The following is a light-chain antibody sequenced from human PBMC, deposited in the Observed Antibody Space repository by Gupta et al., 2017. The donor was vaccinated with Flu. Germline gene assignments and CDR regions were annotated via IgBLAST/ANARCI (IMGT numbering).Light chain of an antibody. CDR2: EVS. CDR3: SSYTSSSTHYV. Sequence: QSALTHPPSVSASPGQPTTITCTGTSSDVGGYNYVSWYQQHPGKTPKLLIYEVSNRRSGGAYRFSGSKSASTTSLTITWLQAEDEADYYCSSYTSSSTHYVFGTGTKVTVL. V-gene: IGLV2-14*01. CDR1: SSDVGGYNY. J-gene: IGLJ1*01.